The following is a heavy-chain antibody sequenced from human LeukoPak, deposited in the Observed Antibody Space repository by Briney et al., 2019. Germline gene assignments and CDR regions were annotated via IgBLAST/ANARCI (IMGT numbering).Heavy chain of an antibody. D-gene: IGHD6-19*01. J-gene: IGHJ2*01. CDR1: GGSICSSSYY. V-gene: IGHV4-39*07. CDR2: IYYAGSS. CDR3: ARGSSNGWLFWYFDL. Sequence: SETLSLTCTVSGGSICSSSYYWGWIRQPPGKGLEYIGSIYYAGSSYYNPSLKSRLTTPVDTSKNQFSLRLTSVTAADTAVYFCARGSSNGWLFWYFDLWGRGTLVTVSS.